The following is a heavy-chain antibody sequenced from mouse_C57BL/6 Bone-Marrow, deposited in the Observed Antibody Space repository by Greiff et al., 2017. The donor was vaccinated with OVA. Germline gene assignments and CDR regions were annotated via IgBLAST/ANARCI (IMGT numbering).Heavy chain of an antibody. CDR1: GYAFSSYW. D-gene: IGHD2-3*01. V-gene: IGHV1-80*01. Sequence: VKLQESGAELVKPGASVKISCKASGYAFSSYWMNWVKQRPGKGLEWIGQIYPGDGDTNYNGKFKGKATLTADKSSSTAYMQLSSLTSEDSAVYFCARLGDGYYNYYAMDYWGQGTSVTVSS. CDR2: IYPGDGDT. CDR3: ARLGDGYYNYYAMDY. J-gene: IGHJ4*01.